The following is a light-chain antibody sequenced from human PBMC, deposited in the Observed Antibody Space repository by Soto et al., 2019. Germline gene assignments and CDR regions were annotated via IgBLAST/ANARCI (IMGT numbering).Light chain of an antibody. V-gene: IGKV1-5*03. Sequence: DIQMTQSPSTLSASVGDRVTITCRASQSISSWLVWYQQKPGKAPKLLIYKASTLESGVPSRFSGSGAETEFTLTISNLQPDDFATWYCQQYITYPWTFGQGTKVEIK. J-gene: IGKJ1*01. CDR2: KAS. CDR1: QSISSW. CDR3: QQYITYPWT.